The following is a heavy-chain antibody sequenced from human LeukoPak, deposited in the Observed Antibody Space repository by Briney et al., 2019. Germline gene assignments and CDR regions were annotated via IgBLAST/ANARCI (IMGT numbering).Heavy chain of an antibody. Sequence: GGSLRLSCAASGFTFSSYNMNWVRQAPGKGLEWVSYLSSSSNTIYYADSVKGRFTISRDNAKNSLYLQMNSLRAEDTAVYYCARGDSSGWALGGQGTLVTVSS. CDR1: GFTFSSYN. V-gene: IGHV3-48*01. CDR3: ARGDSSGWAL. CDR2: LSSSSNTI. D-gene: IGHD6-19*01. J-gene: IGHJ4*02.